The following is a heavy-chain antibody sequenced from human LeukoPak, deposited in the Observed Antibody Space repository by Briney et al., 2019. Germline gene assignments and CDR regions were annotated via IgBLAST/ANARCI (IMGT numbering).Heavy chain of an antibody. CDR2: IYYSGST. J-gene: IGHJ4*02. Sequence: SETLSLTCTVSGGSISSYYWSWIRQPPGKGLEWIGYIYYSGSTNYNPSLKSRVTISVDTSKNQFSLKLSSVTAADTAVYYCARDRGRSSWDYWGQGTLVTVSS. CDR3: ARDRGRSSWDY. V-gene: IGHV4-59*01. D-gene: IGHD6-13*01. CDR1: GGSISSYY.